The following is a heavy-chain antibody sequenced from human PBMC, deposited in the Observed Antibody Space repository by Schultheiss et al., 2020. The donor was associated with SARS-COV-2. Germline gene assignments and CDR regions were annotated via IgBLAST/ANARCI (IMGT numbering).Heavy chain of an antibody. J-gene: IGHJ5*02. CDR3: AKDRVGATRSNWFDP. CDR2: IYYSGST. V-gene: IGHV4-59*12. CDR1: GGSFSGYY. D-gene: IGHD1-26*01. Sequence: SETLSLTCAVYGGSFSGYYWSWIRQHPGKGLEWIGYIYYSGSTNYNPSLKSRVTISVDTSKNQFSLKLSSVTAADTAVYYCAKDRVGATRSNWFDPWGQGTLVTVSS.